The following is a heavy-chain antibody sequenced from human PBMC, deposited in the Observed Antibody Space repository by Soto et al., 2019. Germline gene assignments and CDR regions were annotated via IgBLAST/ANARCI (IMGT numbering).Heavy chain of an antibody. Sequence: SLRLSCAASGFTFSSYAMHWVRQAPGKGLEWVAVKSYDGSNKYYADSVKGRFTIPRDNSKNTLYLQMNSLRAEDTAVYYCARDYITIFGVVTFDYYYYGMDVWGQGTTVTVSS. V-gene: IGHV3-30-3*01. J-gene: IGHJ6*02. CDR1: GFTFSSYA. CDR3: ARDYITIFGVVTFDYYYYGMDV. CDR2: KSYDGSNK. D-gene: IGHD3-3*01.